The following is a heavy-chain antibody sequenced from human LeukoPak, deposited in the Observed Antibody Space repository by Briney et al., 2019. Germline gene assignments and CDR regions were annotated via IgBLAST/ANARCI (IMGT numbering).Heavy chain of an antibody. CDR2: ISSNGGST. CDR1: GFTFSSYA. D-gene: IGHD2-15*01. CDR3: ARLYCSGGSCYSVDY. V-gene: IGHV3-64*01. Sequence: GGSLRLSCAASGFTFSSYAMHWVRQAPGKGLEYVSAISSNGGSTYYANSVKGRFTISRDNSKNTLYLQIDSLRAEDTAVYYCARLYCSGGSCYSVDYWGQGTLVTVSS. J-gene: IGHJ4*02.